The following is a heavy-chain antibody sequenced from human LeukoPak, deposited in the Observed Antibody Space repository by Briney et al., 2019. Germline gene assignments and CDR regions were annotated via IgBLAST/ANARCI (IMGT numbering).Heavy chain of an antibody. CDR3: AKGKGRLGTFQSDFDY. Sequence: PGGSLRLSCAASGFTFSSYGMHWVRQAPGKGLEWVTFIWYDGSNEYYADSVKGRFSISKDNSKSTVFLQMNSLRAEDTAVYYCAKGKGRLGTFQSDFDYWGQGSLVTVSS. D-gene: IGHD1-7*01. CDR2: IWYDGSNE. J-gene: IGHJ4*02. V-gene: IGHV3-30*02. CDR1: GFTFSSYG.